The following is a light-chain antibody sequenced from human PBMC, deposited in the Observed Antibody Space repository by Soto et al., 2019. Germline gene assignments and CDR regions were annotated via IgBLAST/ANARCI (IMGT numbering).Light chain of an antibody. Sequence: DIQMTQSPSTLSASVGDRVTITCRASQYISSWLAWYQQKPGKAPKLLIYKASSLESGVPSRFSGSGSGTXXXXTIXXLQPXXXXXXXXXXXXSQXTFGQGTKVEIK. CDR2: KAS. V-gene: IGKV1-5*03. J-gene: IGKJ1*01. CDR3: XXXXSQXT. CDR1: QYISSW.